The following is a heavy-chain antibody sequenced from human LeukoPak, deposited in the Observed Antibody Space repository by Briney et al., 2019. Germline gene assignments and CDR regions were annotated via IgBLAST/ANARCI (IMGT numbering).Heavy chain of an antibody. CDR1: GGSISSYY. V-gene: IGHV4-4*07. CDR2: IYTSGST. J-gene: IGHJ4*02. CDR3: ARDHWNYVGY. Sequence: SETLSLTCTVSGGSISSYYWSGLRRPAEKGMEWIGRIYTSGSTNYNPSLKSRVTMSIDTSKNQFSLKLSSVTAADTAVYYCARDHWNYVGYWGQGTLVTVSS. D-gene: IGHD1-1*01.